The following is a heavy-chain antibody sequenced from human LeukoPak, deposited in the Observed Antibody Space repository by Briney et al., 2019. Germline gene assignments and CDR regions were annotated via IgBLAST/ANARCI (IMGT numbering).Heavy chain of an antibody. J-gene: IGHJ4*02. CDR1: GFTFSNAW. CDR3: TTMTYYGDYFDY. V-gene: IGHV3-15*01. Sequence: KPGGSLRLSCAASGFTFSNAWMSCVRQAPGKGLEWVGRIKSKTDGGTTDYAAPVKGRFTISRDDSKNTLYLQMNSLKTEDTAVYYCTTMTYYGDYFDYWGQGTLVTVSS. D-gene: IGHD3-3*01. CDR2: IKSKTDGGTT.